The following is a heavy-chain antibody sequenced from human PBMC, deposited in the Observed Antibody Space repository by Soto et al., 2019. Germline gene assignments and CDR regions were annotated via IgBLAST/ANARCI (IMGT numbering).Heavy chain of an antibody. D-gene: IGHD1-20*01. J-gene: IGHJ6*02. CDR3: VREQGITGNGFYYYYGMDV. V-gene: IGHV4-59*01. CDR1: GGSISSYY. Sequence: PSETLSLTCTVSGGSISSYYWSWIRQPPGKGLEWIGYIYYSGSTNYNPSLKSRVTISVDTSKNQFSLKLSSVTAADTAVYYCVREQGITGNGFYYYYGMDVWGQGTTVTVSS. CDR2: IYYSGST.